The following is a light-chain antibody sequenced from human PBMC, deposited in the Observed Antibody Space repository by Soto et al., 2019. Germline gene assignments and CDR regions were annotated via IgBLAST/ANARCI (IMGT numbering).Light chain of an antibody. J-gene: IGKJ4*01. CDR2: DAS. Sequence: EIVLTQSPATLSLSPGVRATLSCRASQSVSSYLAWYQQKPGQAPRLLIYDASNRATGIPARFSGSGSGTDFTLTISSLEPEDFALYYCQQRYNWPLTFGGGTKVEIK. CDR3: QQRYNWPLT. V-gene: IGKV3-11*01. CDR1: QSVSSY.